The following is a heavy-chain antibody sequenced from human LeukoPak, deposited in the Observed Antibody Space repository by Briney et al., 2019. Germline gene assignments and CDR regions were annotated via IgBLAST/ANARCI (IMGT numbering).Heavy chain of an antibody. V-gene: IGHV3-11*01. CDR2: ITSSGATI. CDR1: GFSFTDSY. D-gene: IGHD4/OR15-4a*01. Sequence: PGGSLRLSRSASGFSFTDSYMNWFRLSPEKGLEWIAYITSSGATIEYADSVKGRFTISRVNAKNSLYLQMNSLRPDDTAVYYCARDPDYGDPNWGQGTLVTVSS. J-gene: IGHJ4*02. CDR3: ARDPDYGDPN.